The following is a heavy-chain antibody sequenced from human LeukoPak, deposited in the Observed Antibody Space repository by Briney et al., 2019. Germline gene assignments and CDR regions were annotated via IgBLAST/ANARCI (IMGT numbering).Heavy chain of an antibody. CDR3: AGNYYDSSGPGGPFDY. Sequence: GGSLRLSCAASGFTFSSYWMHWVRQAPGKGLVWVSRINSDGSSTSYADSVKGRFTISRDNAKNTLYLQMNSLRAEDTAVYYCAGNYYDSSGPGGPFDYWGQGTLVTVSS. CDR2: INSDGSST. CDR1: GFTFSSYW. V-gene: IGHV3-74*01. D-gene: IGHD3-22*01. J-gene: IGHJ4*02.